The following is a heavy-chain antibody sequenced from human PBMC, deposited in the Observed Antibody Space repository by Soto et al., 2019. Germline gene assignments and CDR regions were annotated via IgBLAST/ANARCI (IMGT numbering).Heavy chain of an antibody. CDR2: IHNSGNT. J-gene: IGHJ4*02. D-gene: IGHD4-17*01. CDR3: ARVDYNDYFVDY. Sequence: PSETLSLTCTVSGGSISSGGYYWSWIRHHPGKGLEWIGYIHNSGNTYYDPSLRSRVTISVDTSKSQFSLKLSSVTAADTAVYYCARVDYNDYFVDYWGQGALVTVSS. V-gene: IGHV4-31*03. CDR1: GGSISSGGYY.